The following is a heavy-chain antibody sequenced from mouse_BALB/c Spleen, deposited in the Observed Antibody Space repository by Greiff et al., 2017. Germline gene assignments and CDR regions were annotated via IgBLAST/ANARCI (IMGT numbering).Heavy chain of an antibody. J-gene: IGHJ4*01. D-gene: IGHD4-1*01. CDR3: ARHEDENWEGAMDY. CDR1: GYTFTEYI. Sequence: VKLVESGAGLVKPGASVKLSCKASGYTFTEYIIHWVKQRSGQGLEWIGWFYPGSGSIKYNEKFKDKATLTADKSSSTVYMELSRLTSEDSAVYFCARHEDENWEGAMDYWGQGTSVTVSS. CDR2: FYPGSGSI. V-gene: IGHV1-62-2*01.